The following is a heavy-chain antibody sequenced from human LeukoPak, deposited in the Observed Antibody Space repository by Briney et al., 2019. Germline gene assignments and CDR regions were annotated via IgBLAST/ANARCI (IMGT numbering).Heavy chain of an antibody. J-gene: IGHJ4*02. Sequence: GGSLRLSCAASGFTFSNYWMSWVRQSPGKGLEWVANIKQDGSEKHYLDSVKGRFTVSRDNARNALYLQMSSLRAEDAAVYHCARWDSGRTYWGQGTLVTVSS. V-gene: IGHV3-7*01. CDR2: IKQDGSEK. CDR3: ARWDSGRTY. CDR1: GFTFSNYW. D-gene: IGHD6-19*01.